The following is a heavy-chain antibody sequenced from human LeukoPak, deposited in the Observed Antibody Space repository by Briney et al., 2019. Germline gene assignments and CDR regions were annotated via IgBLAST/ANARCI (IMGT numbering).Heavy chain of an antibody. D-gene: IGHD3-22*01. J-gene: IGHJ4*02. CDR3: AKDPRGVVVYLHYFDY. V-gene: IGHV3-23*01. CDR2: ISGSGGST. Sequence: PGGSLRLSCAASGFTFSSYAMSWVRQAPGKGLEWVSAISGSGGSTYYADSVKGRFTISRDNSKNTLYLQMNSLRAEDTAVYYCAKDPRGVVVYLHYFDYWGQGTLVTVSS. CDR1: GFTFSSYA.